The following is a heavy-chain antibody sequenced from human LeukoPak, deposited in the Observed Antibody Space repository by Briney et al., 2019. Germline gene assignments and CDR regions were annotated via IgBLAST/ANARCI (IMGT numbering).Heavy chain of an antibody. CDR3: ARNGPYCSSVSSPAHFDY. V-gene: IGHV3-23*01. D-gene: IGHD2-15*01. CDR2: ISGSGGST. Sequence: GGSLRLSCAACGFTFSSYAMSWVGQAPGKGLEWVSAISGSGGSTCCAGSGKGRFTIPRDNSKNKLYLQLNRLRAEDTAVYYCARNGPYCSSVSSPAHFDYRGQGTLVTVSS. J-gene: IGHJ4*02. CDR1: GFTFSSYA.